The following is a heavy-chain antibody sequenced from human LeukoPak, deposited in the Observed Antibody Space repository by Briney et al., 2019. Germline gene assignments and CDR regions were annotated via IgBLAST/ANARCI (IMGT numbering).Heavy chain of an antibody. CDR1: GGSISSGAYY. J-gene: IGHJ4*02. D-gene: IGHD2-21*02. CDR3: ARSKWSAYCGGDCYTVYFDY. Sequence: SQTLSLTCTVSGGSISSGAYYWSWIRQHPGKGLEWIGYIYYSGSTYYNPSLTSRVSISVDTSKNHFSLKLSSVTAADTAVYYCARSKWSAYCGGDCYTVYFDYWGQGTLVTVSS. CDR2: IYYSGST. V-gene: IGHV4-31*03.